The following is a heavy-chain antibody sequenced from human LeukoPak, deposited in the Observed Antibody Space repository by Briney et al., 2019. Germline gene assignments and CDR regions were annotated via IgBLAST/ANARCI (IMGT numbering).Heavy chain of an antibody. V-gene: IGHV4-34*01. CDR1: GVSFSGYY. CDR2: IDHSGTT. CDR3: ARASGSYTPIDY. Sequence: SETLSLTCAVYGVSFSGYYWTWIRQPPGKGLEWIGEIDHSGTTNYNPSLKSRVTMSVDTSINQISLRLRSVTAADTAVYYCARASGSYTPIDYWGQGTLVTVSS. D-gene: IGHD1-26*01. J-gene: IGHJ4*02.